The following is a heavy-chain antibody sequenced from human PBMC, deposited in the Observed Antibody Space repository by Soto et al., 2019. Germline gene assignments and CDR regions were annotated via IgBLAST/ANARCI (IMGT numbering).Heavy chain of an antibody. CDR1: GGSISSSS. V-gene: IGHV4-59*01. J-gene: IGHJ4*02. CDR2: IYNDGRT. CDR3: ARARFCTSTSCYHYFDF. D-gene: IGHD2-2*01. Sequence: ETLSLTCTVSGGSISSSSWSWIRQPPGRGLEWIGYIYNDGRTDYNPSLKSRVTISVDTSKNHFSLKLSSVTPADTAVYYCARARFCTSTSCYHYFDFWGQGTLVTVSS.